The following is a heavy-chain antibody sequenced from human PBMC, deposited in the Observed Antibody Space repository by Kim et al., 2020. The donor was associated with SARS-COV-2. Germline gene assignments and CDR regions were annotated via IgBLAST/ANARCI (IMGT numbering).Heavy chain of an antibody. V-gene: IGHV3-30-3*01. CDR2: ITYDGSNT. CDR3: AREGTGYFDLLSPFDY. Sequence: GGSLRLSCAASGFTFSSYAMHWVRQAPGKGLEWVAVITYDGSNTYYADSVKGRFTISRDNSNNTLYLQMNSLRAEDTAVYYCAREGTGYFDLLSPFDYWGQGTLVTVSS. J-gene: IGHJ4*02. D-gene: IGHD3-9*01. CDR1: GFTFSSYA.